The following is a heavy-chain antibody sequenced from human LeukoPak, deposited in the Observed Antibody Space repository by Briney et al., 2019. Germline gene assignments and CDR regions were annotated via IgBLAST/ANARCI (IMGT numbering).Heavy chain of an antibody. Sequence: GASVTVSCKASGGTFSSYAISWVRQAPGQGLEWMGGIIPIFGTANYAQKFQGRVTITADESTSTAYMELSSLRSEDTAVYYCARGDSSGYYYPFDYWGQGTLVTVSS. J-gene: IGHJ4*02. CDR3: ARGDSSGYYYPFDY. CDR1: GGTFSSYA. V-gene: IGHV1-69*13. CDR2: IIPIFGTA. D-gene: IGHD3-22*01.